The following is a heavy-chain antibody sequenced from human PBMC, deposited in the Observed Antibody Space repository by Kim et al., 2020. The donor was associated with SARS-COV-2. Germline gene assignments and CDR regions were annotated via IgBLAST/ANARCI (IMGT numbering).Heavy chain of an antibody. J-gene: IGHJ6*02. CDR1: GFTFSSYG. CDR2: IWYDGSNK. Sequence: GGSLRLSCAASGFTFSSYGMHWVRQAPGKGLEWVAVIWYDGSNKYYADSVKGRFTISRDNSKNTLYLQMNSLRAEDTAVYYCARDAANDVLYYYYGMDVWGPGTTVTVSS. V-gene: IGHV3-33*01. CDR3: ARDAANDVLYYYYGMDV. D-gene: IGHD1-1*01.